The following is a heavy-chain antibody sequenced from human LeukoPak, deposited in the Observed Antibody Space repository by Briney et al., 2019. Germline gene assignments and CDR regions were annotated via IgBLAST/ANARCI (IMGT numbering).Heavy chain of an antibody. J-gene: IGHJ3*02. D-gene: IGHD3-16*02. V-gene: IGHV1-69*05. CDR2: IIPIFGTA. Sequence: ASVKVSCKXSGGTFSSYAISWVRQTPGQGLEWMGGIIPIFGTANYAQKFQGRVTITTDESTSTAYMELSSLRSEDTAVYYCASGGIVDAFDIWGQGTMVTVSS. CDR1: GGTFSSYA. CDR3: ASGGIVDAFDI.